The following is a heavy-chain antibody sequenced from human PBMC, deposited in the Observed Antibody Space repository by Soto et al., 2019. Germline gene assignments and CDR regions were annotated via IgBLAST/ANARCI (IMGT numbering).Heavy chain of an antibody. CDR3: ARGRAGRVRDHYGMDV. CDR1: GGSFSGYY. V-gene: IGHV4-34*01. CDR2: INHSGST. Sequence: NPSETLSLTCAVYGGSFSGYYWSRIRQPPGKGLEWIGEINHSGSTNYNPSLKSRVTISVDTSKNQFSLKLSSVTAADTAVYYCARGRAGRVRDHYGMDVWGQGTTVT. D-gene: IGHD3-10*01. J-gene: IGHJ6*02.